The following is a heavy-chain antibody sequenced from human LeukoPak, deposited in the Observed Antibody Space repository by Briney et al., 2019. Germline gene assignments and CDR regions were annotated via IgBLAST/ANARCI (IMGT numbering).Heavy chain of an antibody. CDR1: GFTVSSNY. CDR3: ARDSVGSSDDH. J-gene: IGHJ5*02. CDR2: IYSGGST. D-gene: IGHD6-6*01. V-gene: IGHV3-66*02. Sequence: GGSLRLSCAASGFTVSSNYMSWVRQAPGKGLEWVSVIYSGGSTYYADSVKGRFTISRDNSKNTLYLQMNSLRAEDTAVYYCARDSVGSSDDHWGQGTLVTVSS.